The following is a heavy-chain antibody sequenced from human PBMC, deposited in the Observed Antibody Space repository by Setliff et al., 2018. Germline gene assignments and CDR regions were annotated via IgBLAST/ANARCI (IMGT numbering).Heavy chain of an antibody. Sequence: ASVKVSCKASGYTFTNYGVTWVRQATGQGLEWMGWIGAYNGNTYNAHKFQGRVTMTSDTSTSTAYMELRSLRSDDTAVYYCARVTIAVAGYFDFWGQGTLVTVSS. D-gene: IGHD6-19*01. CDR3: ARVTIAVAGYFDF. V-gene: IGHV1-18*01. CDR1: GYTFTNYG. J-gene: IGHJ4*02. CDR2: IGAYNGNT.